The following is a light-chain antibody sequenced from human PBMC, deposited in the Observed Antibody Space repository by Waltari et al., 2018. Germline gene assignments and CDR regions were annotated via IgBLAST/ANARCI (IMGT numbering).Light chain of an antibody. CDR2: EVT. V-gene: IGLV2-23*02. CDR3: CSYAGDALWV. CDR1: SSDIGTYNF. Sequence: QSALTQPASVSASPGQSITISCTGTSSDIGTYNFVSWYQHHPGKVPNVLIYEVTNRPSGVSNLCSGSKSGYTASLTISGLQAEDEADYYCCSYAGDALWVFGGGTKLTVL. J-gene: IGLJ3*02.